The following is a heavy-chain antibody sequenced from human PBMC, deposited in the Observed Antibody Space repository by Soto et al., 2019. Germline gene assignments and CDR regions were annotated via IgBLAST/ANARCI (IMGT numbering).Heavy chain of an antibody. J-gene: IGHJ4*02. CDR2: IYYSGST. CDR1: GGSISSYY. CDR3: ASGRDGYNSPFDY. D-gene: IGHD5-12*01. Sequence: SETLSLTCTVSGGSISSYYWGWIRQPPGKGLEWIGYIYYSGSTNYNPSLKSRVTISVDTSKNQFSLKLSSVTAADTAVYYCASGRDGYNSPFDYWGQGTLVTVSS. V-gene: IGHV4-59*01.